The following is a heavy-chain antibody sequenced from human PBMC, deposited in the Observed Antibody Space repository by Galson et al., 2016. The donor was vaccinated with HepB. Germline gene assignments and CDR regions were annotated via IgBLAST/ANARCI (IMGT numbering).Heavy chain of an antibody. CDR3: AHRLSSPYDLLYWFDP. D-gene: IGHD3-3*01. V-gene: IGHV2-5*02. J-gene: IGHJ5*02. CDR1: GFSLSTSGVG. Sequence: PALVKPTQTLTLTCTFSGFSLSTSGVGVGWIRQPPGKALEWLALIYWDDDKRYSPSLKSRLTITRDTSKNQVVLTMTNMDPVDTATYYCAHRLSSPYDLLYWFDPWGQGTLVTVSS. CDR2: IYWDDDK.